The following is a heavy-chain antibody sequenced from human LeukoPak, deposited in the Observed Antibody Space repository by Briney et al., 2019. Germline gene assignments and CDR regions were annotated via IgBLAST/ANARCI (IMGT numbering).Heavy chain of an antibody. CDR1: GYSFTSYW. CDR3: ARRRYSSGWEPSFDY. J-gene: IGHJ4*02. Sequence: GESLKISCKGSGYSFTSYWIGWVRQLPGKGLEWMGIIYPGDSDTRYSPSFQGQVTISADKSISTAYLQWSSLKASDTAMYYCARRRYSSGWEPSFDYWGQGTLVTVSS. D-gene: IGHD6-19*01. V-gene: IGHV5-51*01. CDR2: IYPGDSDT.